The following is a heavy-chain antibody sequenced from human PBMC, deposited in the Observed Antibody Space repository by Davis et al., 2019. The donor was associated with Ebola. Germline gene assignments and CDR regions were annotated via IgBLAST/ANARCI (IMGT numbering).Heavy chain of an antibody. V-gene: IGHV4-30-2*01. J-gene: IGHJ4*02. Sequence: SETLSLTCSVSGGSVSSGGYYWSWIRQPPGKALEWLGYIYHSDSSYYNPSVESRLTISADQSEEQFSLKLTSVTAADTAVYYCASCNDVGCPYWGQGVLVTVSS. CDR2: IYHSDSS. D-gene: IGHD1-1*01. CDR1: GGSVSSGGYY. CDR3: ASCNDVGCPY.